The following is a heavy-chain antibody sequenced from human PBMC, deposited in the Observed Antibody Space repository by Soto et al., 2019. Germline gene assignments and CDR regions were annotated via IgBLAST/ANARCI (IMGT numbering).Heavy chain of an antibody. Sequence: QITLKESGPTLVKPTQTLTLTCSFSGFSLSTSGESVGWIRQPPGKALEWLGIIYWDDDKRYSPSLDSRLTITKDTSKNQVVLTMTNMDPVDTATYYCAHKWKEQFTFDYWGQGNLVTVSS. CDR1: GFSLSTSGES. J-gene: IGHJ4*02. CDR2: IYWDDDK. D-gene: IGHD1-20*01. V-gene: IGHV2-5*02. CDR3: AHKWKEQFTFDY.